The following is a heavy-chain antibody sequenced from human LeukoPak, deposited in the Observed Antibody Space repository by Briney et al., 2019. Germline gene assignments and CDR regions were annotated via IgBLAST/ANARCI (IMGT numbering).Heavy chain of an antibody. CDR2: ISAYNGNT. J-gene: IGHJ5*02. CDR1: GYTFTSYD. Sequence: ASVKVSCKASGYTFTSYDINWVRQAPGQGLEWMGWISAYNGNTNYAQKLQGRVTMTTDTSTSTAYMELRSLRSDDTAVYYCARDRGVEMATISRWFDPWGQGTLVTVSS. D-gene: IGHD5-24*01. CDR3: ARDRGVEMATISRWFDP. V-gene: IGHV1-18*01.